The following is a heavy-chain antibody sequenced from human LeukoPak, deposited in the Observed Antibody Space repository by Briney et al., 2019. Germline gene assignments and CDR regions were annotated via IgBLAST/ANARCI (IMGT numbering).Heavy chain of an antibody. Sequence: GGSLRLSCAASGFTVSSNYMSWIRQAPGKGLEWVSYISSSGSTIYYADSVKGRFTISRDNAKNSLYLQMNSLRAEDTAVYYCARRRDSGSLQHFDYWGQGTLVTVSS. V-gene: IGHV3-11*01. D-gene: IGHD1-26*01. J-gene: IGHJ4*02. CDR1: GFTVSSNY. CDR2: ISSSGSTI. CDR3: ARRRDSGSLQHFDY.